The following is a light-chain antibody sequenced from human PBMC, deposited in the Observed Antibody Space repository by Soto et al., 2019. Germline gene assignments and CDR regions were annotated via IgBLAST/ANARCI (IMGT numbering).Light chain of an antibody. CDR2: EVT. Sequence: QSALTQPASVSGSPGLSITISCTGTSSDVADYKYVSWYQQHPGKAPKALIAEVTKRPSGVSDRFSGSKSGNTASLTISGLQAEDEADYYCSSYTTNNTLVFGTGTKVTVL. CDR1: SSDVADYKY. J-gene: IGLJ1*01. V-gene: IGLV2-14*01. CDR3: SSYTTNNTLV.